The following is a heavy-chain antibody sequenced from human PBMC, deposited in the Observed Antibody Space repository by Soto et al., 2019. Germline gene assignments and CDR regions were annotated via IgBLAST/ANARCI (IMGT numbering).Heavy chain of an antibody. CDR1: GYTFTSYG. V-gene: IGHV1-18*01. CDR2: ISAYNGNT. J-gene: IGHJ5*02. CDR3: ARVADSSGWYWFDP. Sequence: ASVKVSCKASGYTFTSYGISWVRQAPGQGLEWMGWISAYNGNTNYAQKLQGRVTMTTDTSTSTAYMELRSLRSDDTAVYYCARVADSSGWYWFDPWGQGTLVTVSS. D-gene: IGHD6-19*01.